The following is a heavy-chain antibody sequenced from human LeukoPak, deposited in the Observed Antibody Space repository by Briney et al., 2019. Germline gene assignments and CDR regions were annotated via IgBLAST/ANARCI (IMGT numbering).Heavy chain of an antibody. CDR2: IYTSGST. D-gene: IGHD1-7*01. Sequence: SETLSLTCTVSGGSISSYYRSWIRQPAGKGLEWIGRIYTSGSTNYNPSLKSRVTMSVDTSKNQFSLKLSSVTAADTAVYYCARDLRARPGTSGYWFDPWGQGTLVTVSS. V-gene: IGHV4-4*07. J-gene: IGHJ5*02. CDR3: ARDLRARPGTSGYWFDP. CDR1: GGSISSYY.